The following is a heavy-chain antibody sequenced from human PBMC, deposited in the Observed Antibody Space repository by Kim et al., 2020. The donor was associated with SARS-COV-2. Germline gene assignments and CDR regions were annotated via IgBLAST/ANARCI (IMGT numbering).Heavy chain of an antibody. Sequence: GGSLRLSCAASGFTFSSYSMNWVRQAPGKGLEWVSSISSSSSYIYYADSVKGRFTISRDNAKNSLYLQMNSLRAEDTAVYYCARDGEVLTGYYREDYWGQGTLVTVSS. D-gene: IGHD3-9*01. J-gene: IGHJ4*02. CDR1: GFTFSSYS. CDR3: ARDGEVLTGYYREDY. CDR2: ISSSSSYI. V-gene: IGHV3-21*01.